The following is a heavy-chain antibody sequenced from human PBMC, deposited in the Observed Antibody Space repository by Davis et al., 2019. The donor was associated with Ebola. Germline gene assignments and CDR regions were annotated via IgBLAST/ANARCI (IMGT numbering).Heavy chain of an antibody. CDR2: FSYGDNTH. CDR1: GASISSRSYY. J-gene: IGHJ6*02. D-gene: IGHD3-3*01. V-gene: IGHV4-39*01. Sequence: MPSETLSLTCTVSGASISSRSYYWGWIRQPPGKGLEWVGSFSYGDNTHYYNPSLRSRVTISVDTSRNQFSLKLSSATAADTAVYYCARLNSKDFWSGYYASNGMDVWGQGTTVTVSS. CDR3: ARLNSKDFWSGYYASNGMDV.